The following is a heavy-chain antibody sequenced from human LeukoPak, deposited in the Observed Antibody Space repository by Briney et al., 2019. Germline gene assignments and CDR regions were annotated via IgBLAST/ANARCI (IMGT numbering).Heavy chain of an antibody. CDR2: LSRSTTII. CDR3: ARSGWYDDFDY. D-gene: IGHD6-19*01. Sequence: GGSLRLSCAAPGFPFNIYSMNWVRQAPGKGLEWISYLSRSTTIIYYADSVKGRFTISRDNAKNSLYPQMNSLRAEDTAIYYCARSGWYDDFDYLGQGTLVIVSS. J-gene: IGHJ4*02. V-gene: IGHV3-48*01. CDR1: GFPFNIYS.